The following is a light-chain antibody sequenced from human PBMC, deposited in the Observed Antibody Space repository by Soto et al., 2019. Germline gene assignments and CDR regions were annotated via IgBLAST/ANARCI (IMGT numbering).Light chain of an antibody. CDR1: QSISPW. J-gene: IGKJ4*01. V-gene: IGKV1-5*03. CDR2: KAS. Sequence: DIQMTQSPSTLSASVGDSVTITCRASQSISPWLAWYQQKPGKAPTLLIYKASSLEGGVPSRFSGSGSGTDFNITISRLQPDDFATYYCQQYNTYPLTFGGGTTLEIK. CDR3: QQYNTYPLT.